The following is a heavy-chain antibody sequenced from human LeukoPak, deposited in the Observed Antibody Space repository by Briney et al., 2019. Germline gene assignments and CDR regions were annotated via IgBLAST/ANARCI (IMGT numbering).Heavy chain of an antibody. CDR3: AKDHYYDSSGYYPTFDY. D-gene: IGHD3-22*01. J-gene: IGHJ4*02. V-gene: IGHV3-23*01. CDR1: GFTFSSYA. CDR2: ISGSGGST. Sequence: GGSLRLSCAASGFTFSSYAMSWVRQAPGKGLEWVSVISGSGGSTYYADSVQGRFTISRDNSKNTLYLQMNSLRAEDTAVYYCAKDHYYDSSGYYPTFDYWGQGTLVTVSS.